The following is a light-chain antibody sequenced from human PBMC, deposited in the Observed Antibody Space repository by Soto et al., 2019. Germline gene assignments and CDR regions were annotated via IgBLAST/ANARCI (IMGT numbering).Light chain of an antibody. Sequence: QSVLTQPASVSGSPGQSITISCTGTSSDVGGYNYVSWYQQHPGKAPKLMIYDVSNRPSGVSNRFSDSKSGNTASLTISGLQAEDVSYNYCSSYTSYTPDLFGTGPKSTV. CDR3: SSYTSYTPDL. CDR2: DVS. CDR1: SSDVGGYNY. J-gene: IGLJ1*01. V-gene: IGLV2-14*01.